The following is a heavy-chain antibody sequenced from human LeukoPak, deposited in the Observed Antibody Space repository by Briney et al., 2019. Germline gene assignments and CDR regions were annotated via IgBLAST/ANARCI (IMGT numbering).Heavy chain of an antibody. Sequence: GGSLRLSCAASGFTFSSYSMNWVRQAPGKGLEWVSSISSSSSYIYYADSVKGRFTISRDNAKNSLYLQMNSLRAEDTAVYYCATYCSSTSCPAEYYYYGMDVWGQGTTVTVSS. CDR2: ISSSSSYI. CDR1: GFTFSSYS. D-gene: IGHD2-2*01. CDR3: ATYCSSTSCPAEYYYYGMDV. J-gene: IGHJ6*02. V-gene: IGHV3-21*01.